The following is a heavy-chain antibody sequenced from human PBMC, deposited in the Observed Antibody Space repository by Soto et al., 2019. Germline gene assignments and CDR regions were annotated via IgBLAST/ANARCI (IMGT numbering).Heavy chain of an antibody. CDR2: ISWNSGSI. Sequence: EVPLVESGGGLVQPGRSLRLSCAASGFTFDDYAMHWVRQAPGKGLEWVSGISWNSGSIGYADSVKGRFTISRDNAKNSLYLQMNSLRAEDTALYYCAKDAPYYYDSSGYSNWFDPWGQGTLVTVSS. CDR3: AKDAPYYYDSSGYSNWFDP. D-gene: IGHD3-22*01. V-gene: IGHV3-9*01. J-gene: IGHJ5*02. CDR1: GFTFDDYA.